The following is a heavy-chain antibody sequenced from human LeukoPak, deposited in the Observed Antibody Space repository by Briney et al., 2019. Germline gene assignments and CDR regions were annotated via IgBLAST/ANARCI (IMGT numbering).Heavy chain of an antibody. CDR1: GYTFTSYY. J-gene: IGHJ4*02. CDR3: ARDQEGFDY. CDR2: INPSGGST. V-gene: IGHV1-46*01. Sequence: GASVKVSCKASGYTFTSYYMHWVRQAPGQGLEWMGIINPSGGSTSCAQKFQGRVTMTRDTSTSTVHMELSGLRSEDTAVYYCARDQEGFDYWGQGTLVTVSS.